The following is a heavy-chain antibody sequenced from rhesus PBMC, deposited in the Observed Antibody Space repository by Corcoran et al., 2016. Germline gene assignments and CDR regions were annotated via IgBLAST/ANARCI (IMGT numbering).Heavy chain of an antibody. J-gene: IGHJ4*01. CDR1: CFSISSGHG. Sequence: QVQLQESGPGLVKPSETLSLTCAVSCFSISSGHGWSWIRQPPGKGLEWFGYIYSNVSSTNYNPSLKSRVSMSVHTSKNQLSLKLSSMTTADTAVYYCARGYLRNLLDYWGQGVLVTVSS. CDR2: IYSNVSST. CDR3: ARGYLRNLLDY. D-gene: IGHD6-13*01. V-gene: IGHV4-127*01.